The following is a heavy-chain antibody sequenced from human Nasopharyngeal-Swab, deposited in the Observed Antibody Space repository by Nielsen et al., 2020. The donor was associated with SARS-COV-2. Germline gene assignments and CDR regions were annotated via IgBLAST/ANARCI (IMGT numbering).Heavy chain of an antibody. CDR1: GFTFSNYW. J-gene: IGHJ4*01. Sequence: GALRLSCAASGFTFSNYWMHWVRQVPGGGLVWVSRVGVDGSRSYADPVKGRFTISRDNAKNTLYLQMDSLRAEDTAVYFCVRGSSDWRGADYWGQGTLVTVSS. CDR3: VRGSSDWRGADY. CDR2: VGVDGSRS. V-gene: IGHV3-74*01. D-gene: IGHD6-19*01.